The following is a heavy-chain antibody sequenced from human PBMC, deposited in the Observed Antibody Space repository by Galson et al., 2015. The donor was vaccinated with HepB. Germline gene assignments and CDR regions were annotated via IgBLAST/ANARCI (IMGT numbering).Heavy chain of an antibody. V-gene: IGHV3-21*01. J-gene: IGHJ4*02. D-gene: IGHD4-17*01. CDR3: ARDLEKLSYGDSKGY. CDR2: ISSSSSYI. CDR1: GFTFSSYS. Sequence: SLRLSCAASGFTFSSYSMNWVRQAPGKGLEWVSSISSSSSYIYYADSVKGRFTISRDNAKNSLYLQMNSLRAEDTAVYYCARDLEKLSYGDSKGYWGQGTLVTVSS.